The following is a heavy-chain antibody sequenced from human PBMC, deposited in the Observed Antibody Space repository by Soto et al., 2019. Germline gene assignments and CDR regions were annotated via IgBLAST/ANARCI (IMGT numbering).Heavy chain of an antibody. CDR1: GFTFSSYS. Sequence: EVQLVESGGGLVQPGGSLRLSCAASGFTFSSYSMNWVRQAPGKGLEWVSYISSSRSTTYYVDSVKGRFTISRDNAKNSLYLQMNSPRAEYTAVYYCVIDGDVCDYWGQGTLVTVSS. CDR2: ISSSRSTT. CDR3: VIDGDVCDY. V-gene: IGHV3-48*01. J-gene: IGHJ4*02. D-gene: IGHD4-17*01.